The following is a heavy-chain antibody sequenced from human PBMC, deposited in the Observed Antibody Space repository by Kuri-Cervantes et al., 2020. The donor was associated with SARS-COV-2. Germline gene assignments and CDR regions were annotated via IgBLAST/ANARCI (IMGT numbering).Heavy chain of an antibody. Sequence: SETLSLTCTVSGGSISSYYWSWIRQPPGKGLEWIGYIYYSGSTNYNPSPKSRVTTSVDTSKNQFSLKLSSVTAADTAVYYCATGSYYVAYDYWGQGTLVTVSS. J-gene: IGHJ4*02. CDR1: GGSISSYY. CDR3: ATGSYYVAYDY. V-gene: IGHV4-59*01. D-gene: IGHD1-26*01. CDR2: IYYSGST.